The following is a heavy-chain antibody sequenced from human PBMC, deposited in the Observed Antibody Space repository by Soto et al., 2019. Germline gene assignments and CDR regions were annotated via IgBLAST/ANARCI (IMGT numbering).Heavy chain of an antibody. V-gene: IGHV4-34*01. J-gene: IGHJ4*02. CDR2: INHSGST. CDR1: GGSFSGYY. CDR3: ARDKITGLFDY. Sequence: QVQLQQWGAGLLKPSETLSLTCAVYGGSFSGYYWTWIRQPPVTGLEWIGEINHSGSTNYNPSLKSRVTISVDTYKNQFSLKLTSLTAADTAVYYCARDKITGLFDYWGQGTLVTVSS. D-gene: IGHD2-8*02.